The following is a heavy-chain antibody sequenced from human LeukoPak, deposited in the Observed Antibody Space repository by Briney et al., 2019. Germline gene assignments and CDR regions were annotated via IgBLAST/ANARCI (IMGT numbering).Heavy chain of an antibody. Sequence: GSSVKVSCKASGGTFNSYAISWVRQAPGQGLEWRGRIIPMLGIANYAQKFQGRVTITPDKSTSPAYMELSILKSEDPAVHYCSRTYYNDSSGYSNWGQGTLVTVSS. D-gene: IGHD3-22*01. CDR1: GGTFNSYA. V-gene: IGHV1-69*04. CDR2: IIPMLGIA. CDR3: SRTYYNDSSGYSN. J-gene: IGHJ4*02.